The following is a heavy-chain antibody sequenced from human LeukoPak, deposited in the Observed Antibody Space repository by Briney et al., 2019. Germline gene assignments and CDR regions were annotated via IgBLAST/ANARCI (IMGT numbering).Heavy chain of an antibody. CDR2: IIPILGIA. CDR1: GGTFSSYT. Sequence: SVKVSCKASGGTFSSYTISWVRQAPGQGLEWMGRIIPILGIANYAQKFQGRVTITADESTSTAYMELSSLRSEDTAVYYCAATDIVVVPAAPTDYYYYYMDVWGKGTTVTVSS. CDR3: AATDIVVVPAAPTDYYYYYMDV. J-gene: IGHJ6*03. D-gene: IGHD2-2*01. V-gene: IGHV1-69*02.